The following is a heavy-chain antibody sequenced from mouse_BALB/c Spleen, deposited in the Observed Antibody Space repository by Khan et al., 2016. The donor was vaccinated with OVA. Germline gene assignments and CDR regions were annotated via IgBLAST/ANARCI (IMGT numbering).Heavy chain of an antibody. Sequence: QVQLQQSGAELAKPGASVKMSCKASGYTFTNYWMHWIKQRPGQGLEWIGYIDPTTGYTEYNQEFKDKATLTADKSSSTAYMQLSSLTSEDSAVYYCTSHGSTDTWFGYWGQGTLVTVSA. CDR2: IDPTTGYT. J-gene: IGHJ3*01. CDR3: TSHGSTDTWFGY. V-gene: IGHV1-7*01. D-gene: IGHD1-1*01. CDR1: GYTFTNYW.